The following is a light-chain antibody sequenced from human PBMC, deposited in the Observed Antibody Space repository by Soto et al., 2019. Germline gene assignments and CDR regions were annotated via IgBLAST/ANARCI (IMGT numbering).Light chain of an antibody. V-gene: IGKV3-15*01. CDR3: QQYHIWPSWT. J-gene: IGKJ1*01. CDR1: QSVSLS. Sequence: EIVMTPSPATLSVSLWDNATLSCRASQSVSLSLAWFQMRPGQPPRLLIYGASNSATDIPARFSGSGSGTDFPLTISCLQSEDFAVYFCQQYHIWPSWTFGQGTKVDIK. CDR2: GAS.